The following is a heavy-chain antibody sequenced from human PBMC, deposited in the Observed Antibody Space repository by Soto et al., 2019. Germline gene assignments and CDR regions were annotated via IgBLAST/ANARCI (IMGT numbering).Heavy chain of an antibody. V-gene: IGHV3-30-3*01. CDR1: GFTFSSYA. D-gene: IGHD6-19*01. CDR2: ISYDGSNK. Sequence: QVQLVESGGGVVQPGRSLRLSCAASGFTFSSYAMNWVRQAPGKGLEWVAVISYDGSNKKYVDSVKGRFTISRDNSKNTLYLQMNSLRAEDTAVYYCARGYSSGWGGYFDYWGQGTLVTVSS. J-gene: IGHJ4*02. CDR3: ARGYSSGWGGYFDY.